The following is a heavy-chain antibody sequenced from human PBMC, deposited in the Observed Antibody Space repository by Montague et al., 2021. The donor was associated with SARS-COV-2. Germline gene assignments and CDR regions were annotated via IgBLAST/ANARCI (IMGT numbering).Heavy chain of an antibody. Sequence: SETLSLTCTVSGGSISSSSYYWACIRQPPGKGLEWIGSIYHSGSTFYNPSLKSRITISVDTSTNQFSLNLTSVTAADTSVYYCARQWWEVLSRDYKYYYGMDVWGQGTMDTVSS. V-gene: IGHV4-39*01. D-gene: IGHD2-15*01. CDR3: ARQWWEVLSRDYKYYYGMDV. CDR1: GGSISSSSYY. J-gene: IGHJ6*02. CDR2: IYHSGST.